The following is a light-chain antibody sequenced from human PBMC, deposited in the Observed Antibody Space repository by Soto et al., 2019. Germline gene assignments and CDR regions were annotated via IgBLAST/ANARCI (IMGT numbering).Light chain of an antibody. V-gene: IGLV2-14*03. Sequence: QSALAQPASVSGSPGQSITISCTGTSNDVGHFNYVSWFQQHPGKAPKLLIFDVSNWPSGVSDRFSGSKSGNTASLTISGLQPEDEADYYCTSFTISNTFVFGSGTKVTVL. CDR1: SNDVGHFNY. CDR2: DVS. CDR3: TSFTISNTFV. J-gene: IGLJ1*01.